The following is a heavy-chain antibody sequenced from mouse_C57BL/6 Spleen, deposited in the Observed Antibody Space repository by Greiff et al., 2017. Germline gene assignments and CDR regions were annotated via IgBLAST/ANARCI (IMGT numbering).Heavy chain of an antibody. CDR3: ARPYSNYAMDY. D-gene: IGHD2-5*01. Sequence: VQLKESGGGLVKPGGSLKLSCAASGFTFSSYAMSWVRQTPEKRLEWVATISDGGSYTYYPDNVKGRFTISRDNAKNNLYLQMSHLKSEDTAMYYCARPYSNYAMDYWGQGTSVTVSS. CDR2: ISDGGSYT. V-gene: IGHV5-4*01. CDR1: GFTFSSYA. J-gene: IGHJ4*01.